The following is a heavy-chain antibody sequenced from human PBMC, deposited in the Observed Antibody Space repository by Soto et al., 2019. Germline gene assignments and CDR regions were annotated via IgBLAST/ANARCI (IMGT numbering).Heavy chain of an antibody. V-gene: IGHV1-18*01. D-gene: IGHD6-19*01. CDR2: ISTYNGNT. CDR3: GRGWIGVAGYFDY. Sequence: GKVSRKSSGYTFTVYLITFLLKTPRQGLEWMGWISTYNGNTNYAQKLQGRVTMPTDTSTSTAYMELRSLRSDETAVYSCGRGWIGVAGYFDYWGEGILVNVYS. CDR1: GYTFTVYL. J-gene: IGHJ4*02.